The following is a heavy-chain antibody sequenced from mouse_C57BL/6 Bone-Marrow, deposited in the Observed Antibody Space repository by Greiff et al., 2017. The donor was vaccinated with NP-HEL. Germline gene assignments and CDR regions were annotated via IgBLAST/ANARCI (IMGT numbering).Heavy chain of an antibody. CDR3: ARGYTWAY. Sequence: QVQLQQPGAELVKPGASVKLSCKASGYTFTSYWMQWVKQRPGQGLEWIGEIDPSDSYTNYNQKFKGKATLTVDTSSSTAYMQLSSLTSDDAAVYYCARGYTWAYWGQGTRVTVSA. CDR1: GYTFTSYW. J-gene: IGHJ3*01. D-gene: IGHD5-1-1*01. V-gene: IGHV1-50*01. CDR2: IDPSDSYT.